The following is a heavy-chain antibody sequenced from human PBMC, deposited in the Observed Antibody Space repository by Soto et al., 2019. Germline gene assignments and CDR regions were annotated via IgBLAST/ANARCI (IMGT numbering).Heavy chain of an antibody. CDR1: GFPFDSYG. CDR2: IGFAGNNK. D-gene: IGHD2-2*01. CDR3: AKDRSRSFVVVPVAPPQGGYYGMDV. V-gene: IGHV3-30*02. J-gene: IGHJ6*02. Sequence: GGSLRLSCVASGFPFDSYGIHWVRRAPGKGLEWVATIGFAGNNKYYADSVKGRFTISRDNSKNTLYLQMNSLRAEDTAVYYCAKDRSRSFVVVPVAPPQGGYYGMDVWGQGTTVTVSS.